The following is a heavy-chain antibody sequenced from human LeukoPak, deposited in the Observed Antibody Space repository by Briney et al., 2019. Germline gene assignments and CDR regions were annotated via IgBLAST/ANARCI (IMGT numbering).Heavy chain of an antibody. CDR2: INPNSGGT. CDR1: GYTFTGYY. J-gene: IGHJ4*02. CDR3: ATTRPAFKTDRRMTTVTTWDY. Sequence: ASVKVSCKASGYTFTGYYMHWVRQAPGQGLEWMGWINPNSGGTNYAQKFQGRVTMTRDTSISTAYMELSRLRSDDTAVYYCATTRPAFKTDRRMTTVTTWDYWGQGTLVTVSS. D-gene: IGHD4-17*01. V-gene: IGHV1-2*02.